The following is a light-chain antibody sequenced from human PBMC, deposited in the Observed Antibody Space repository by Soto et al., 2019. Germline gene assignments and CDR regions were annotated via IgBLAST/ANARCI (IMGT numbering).Light chain of an antibody. CDR2: LGS. J-gene: IGKJ4*01. CDR3: MQALQTRLT. Sequence: DIVMTQSPLSLPVTPGEPASISCRSSQSLLHSNGYNYLDWYLQKPGQSPQLLIYLGSNRASGVPDRFKGSGSGTDFTLKISRAEAEDVGVYYCMQALQTRLTFGGGTKVEIK. V-gene: IGKV2-28*01. CDR1: QSLLHSNGYNY.